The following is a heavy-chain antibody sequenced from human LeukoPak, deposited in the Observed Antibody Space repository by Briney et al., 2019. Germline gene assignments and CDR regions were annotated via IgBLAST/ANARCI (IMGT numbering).Heavy chain of an antibody. CDR2: INSDGSST. D-gene: IGHD3-22*01. V-gene: IGHV3-74*01. CDR3: ARDTYYYDSSGYFVEDSFDY. CDR1: GFTLSSYW. J-gene: IGHJ4*02. Sequence: GGSLRLSCAASGFTLSSYWMHRVRQAPGKGLVWVSRINSDGSSTSYADSVKGRFTISRGNAKNTLYLQMNSLRAEDTAVYYCARDTYYYDSSGYFVEDSFDYWGQGTLVTVSS.